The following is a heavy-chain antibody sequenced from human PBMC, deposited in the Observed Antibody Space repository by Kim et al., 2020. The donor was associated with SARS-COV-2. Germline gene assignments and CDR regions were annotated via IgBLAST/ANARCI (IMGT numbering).Heavy chain of an antibody. V-gene: IGHV4-34*01. Sequence: STNYNPSLKSRVTISVDTSKNQFSLKLSSVTAADTAVYYCARIAAAGEDYWGQGTLVTVSS. J-gene: IGHJ4*02. CDR3: ARIAAAGEDY. D-gene: IGHD6-13*01. CDR2: ST.